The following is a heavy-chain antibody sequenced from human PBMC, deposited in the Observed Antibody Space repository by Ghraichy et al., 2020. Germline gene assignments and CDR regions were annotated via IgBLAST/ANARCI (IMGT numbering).Heavy chain of an antibody. CDR2: ISGSGGST. CDR1: GFTFSSYA. Sequence: GGSLRLSCAASGFTFSSYAMSWVRQAPGKGLEWVSAISGSGGSTYYADSVKGRFTISRDNSKNTLYLQMNSLRAEDTAVYYCAKDLANYCTGGVCSNWFDPWGQGTLVTVSS. D-gene: IGHD2-8*02. V-gene: IGHV3-23*01. J-gene: IGHJ5*02. CDR3: AKDLANYCTGGVCSNWFDP.